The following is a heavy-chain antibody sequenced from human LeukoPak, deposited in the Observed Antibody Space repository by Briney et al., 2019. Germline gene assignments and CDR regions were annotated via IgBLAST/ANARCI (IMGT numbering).Heavy chain of an antibody. V-gene: IGHV3-66*01. CDR2: IYSGGST. CDR3: ARAGYPYYYYGMDV. D-gene: IGHD3-16*02. J-gene: IGHJ6*02. CDR1: GITVSSNY. Sequence: GGSLRLSCAASGITVSSNYMSWVRQAPGKGLEWVSVIYSGGSTYYADSVKGRFTISRDNSKNTLYLQMNSLRAEDTAVYYCARAGYPYYYYGMDVWGQGTTVTVSS.